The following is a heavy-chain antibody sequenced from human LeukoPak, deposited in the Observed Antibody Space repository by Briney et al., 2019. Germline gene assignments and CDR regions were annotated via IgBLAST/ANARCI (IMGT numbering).Heavy chain of an antibody. J-gene: IGHJ4*02. CDR3: YWEGS. V-gene: IGHV3-74*01. CDR1: GFTFSSYW. CDR2: INSDGSST. D-gene: IGHD1-26*01. Sequence: RGSLRLSCAASGFTFSSYWMHWVRQGPGKGLVWVSRINSDGSSTSYADSVKGRFTISRDNAKNTLYLQMNSLRVEDTAVYYCYWEGSWGQGTLVTVSS.